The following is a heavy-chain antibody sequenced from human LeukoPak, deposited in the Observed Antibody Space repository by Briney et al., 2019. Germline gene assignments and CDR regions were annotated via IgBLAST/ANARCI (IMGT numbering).Heavy chain of an antibody. J-gene: IGHJ4*02. Sequence: SGTLSLTCAVSGASISSSNWLSWVRQPPGKGLEWIGEIYHSGSTNYNPSLKSRVTISVDTSKNQFSLKLSSVTAADTAVYYCARLAPRTRPYYYGSGSYFNDYWGQGTLVTVSS. V-gene: IGHV4-4*02. D-gene: IGHD3-10*01. CDR1: GASISSSNW. CDR2: IYHSGST. CDR3: ARLAPRTRPYYYGSGSYFNDY.